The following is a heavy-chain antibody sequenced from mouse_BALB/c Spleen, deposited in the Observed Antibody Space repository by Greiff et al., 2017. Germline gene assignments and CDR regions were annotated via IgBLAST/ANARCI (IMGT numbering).Heavy chain of an antibody. V-gene: IGHV5-15*02. D-gene: IGHD1-2*01. Sequence: EVQVVESGGGLVQPGGSRKLSCAASGFTFSDYGMAWVRQAPGKGPEWVAFISNLAYSIYYADTVTGRFTISRENAKNTLYLEMSSLRSEDTAMYYCARVITTATDWYFDVWGAGTTVTVSS. CDR1: GFTFSDYG. J-gene: IGHJ1*01. CDR3: ARVITTATDWYFDV. CDR2: ISNLAYSI.